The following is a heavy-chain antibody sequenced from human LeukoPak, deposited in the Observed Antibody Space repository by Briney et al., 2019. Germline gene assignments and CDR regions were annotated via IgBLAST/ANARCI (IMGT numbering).Heavy chain of an antibody. J-gene: IGHJ4*02. Sequence: GGSLRLACTASGFSFSDYYMSWIRQAPGKGLEWVSGISWNSGSIGYADSVKGRFTISRDNAKNSLYLQMNSLRAEDTALYYCAKDMAGTFDYWGQGTLVTVSS. D-gene: IGHD1-7*01. CDR2: ISWNSGSI. V-gene: IGHV3-9*01. CDR3: AKDMAGTFDY. CDR1: GFSFSDYY.